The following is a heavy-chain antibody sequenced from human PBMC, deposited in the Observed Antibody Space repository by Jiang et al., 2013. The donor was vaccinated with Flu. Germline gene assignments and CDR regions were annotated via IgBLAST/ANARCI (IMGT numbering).Heavy chain of an antibody. CDR1: GYTFTSYG. CDR2: ISAYNGNT. CDR3: ARGIKGRDGYNNLPYYYYGYGR. V-gene: IGHV1-18*01. D-gene: IGHD5-24*01. J-gene: IGHJ6*02. Sequence: GAEVKKPGASVKVSCKASGYTFTSYGISWVRQAPGQGLEWMGWISAYNGNTNYAQKLQGRVTMTTDTSTSTAYMELRSLRSDDTAVYYCARGIKGRDGYNNLPYYYYGYGRLGPRDHGHRLL.